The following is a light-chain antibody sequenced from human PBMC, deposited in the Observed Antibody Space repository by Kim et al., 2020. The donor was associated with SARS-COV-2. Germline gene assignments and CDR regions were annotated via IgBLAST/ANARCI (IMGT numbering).Light chain of an antibody. Sequence: INCKSSQSVLYSSNNKNYVAWYQQKPGQTPKLLIYWASSREPGFPDRFSGSGSGTDFTLTISSLQAEDVAVYYCQQYYTAPYTFGQGTKVEIK. CDR2: WAS. V-gene: IGKV4-1*01. CDR1: QSVLYSSNNKNY. CDR3: QQYYTAPYT. J-gene: IGKJ2*01.